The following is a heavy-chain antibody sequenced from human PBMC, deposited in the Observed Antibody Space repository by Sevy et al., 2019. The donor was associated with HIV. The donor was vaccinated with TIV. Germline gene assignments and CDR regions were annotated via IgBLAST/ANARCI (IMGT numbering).Heavy chain of an antibody. J-gene: IGHJ4*02. CDR3: AREVVRLDY. V-gene: IGHV7-4-1*01. Sequence: ASVKVSCKASGYTFNRYSMNWVRQAPGQGLEWMGWIVTDTRKATYSPGFTGRFVFSFDTSVSTAYLQISSLKAEDAAVYYCAREVVRLDYWGQGTLVTVSS. CDR2: IVTDTRKA. D-gene: IGHD2-2*01. CDR1: GYTFNRYS.